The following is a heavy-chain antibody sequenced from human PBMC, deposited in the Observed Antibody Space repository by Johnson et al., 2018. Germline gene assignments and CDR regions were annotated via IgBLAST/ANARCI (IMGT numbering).Heavy chain of an antibody. CDR3: SRGVTDKH. CDR1: GASISSYY. J-gene: IGHJ1*01. Sequence: QVQLQESGPGLVKPSETLSLTCTVSGASISSYYWSWIRQPAGKGLEWIGCIYTSGTTDYNPPLKSRVTMSVDTSKNQFSLKVSSVTAADTAVYYCSRGVTDKHWSQGTLVTVAS. V-gene: IGHV4-4*07. CDR2: IYTSGTT. D-gene: IGHD4-23*01.